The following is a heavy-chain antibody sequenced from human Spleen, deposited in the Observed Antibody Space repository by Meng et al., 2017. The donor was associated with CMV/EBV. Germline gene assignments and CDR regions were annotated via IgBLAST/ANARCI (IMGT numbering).Heavy chain of an antibody. V-gene: IGHV3-20*04. D-gene: IGHD2-2*01. Sequence: GGSLRLSCVVSGFTFSTYAMTWVRQAPGKGLEWVSGINWNGLSIGYGGSVQGRFTISRDNAKNSLYLEMNSLRAEDTALYYCARDSNSWSPSHFDYWGQGTLVTVSS. CDR3: ARDSNSWSPSHFDY. J-gene: IGHJ4*02. CDR2: INWNGLSI. CDR1: GFTFSTYA.